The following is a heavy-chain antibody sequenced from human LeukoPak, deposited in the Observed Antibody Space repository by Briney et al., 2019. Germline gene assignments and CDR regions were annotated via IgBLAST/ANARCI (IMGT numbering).Heavy chain of an antibody. V-gene: IGHV4-59*01. CDR2: IYYSGST. CDR1: GGSISSYY. J-gene: IGHJ4*02. D-gene: IGHD1-1*01. Sequence: PSETLSLTCTVSGGSISSYYWSWIRQPPGKGLEWIGYIYYSGSTNYNPSLKSRVTISVDTSKNQFSLKLSSVTAADTAVYYCARIWSHFDYWGQGTLVTVSS. CDR3: ARIWSHFDY.